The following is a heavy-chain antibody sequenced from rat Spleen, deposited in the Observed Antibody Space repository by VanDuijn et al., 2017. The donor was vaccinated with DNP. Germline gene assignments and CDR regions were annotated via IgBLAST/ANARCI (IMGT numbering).Heavy chain of an antibody. Sequence: EVQLVESGGGLVQPGRSLKLSCVASGFTFSDHYMAWVRQAPTKGLEWVAYIRYDGGTTYYGDSVKGRFTMSRDNAKNTLYLQMDSLRSEDTATYYCTTDFERGYWGQGVMVTVSS. CDR2: IRYDGGTT. CDR3: TTDFERGY. V-gene: IGHV5-20*01. D-gene: IGHD1-11*01. CDR1: GFTFSDHY. J-gene: IGHJ2*01.